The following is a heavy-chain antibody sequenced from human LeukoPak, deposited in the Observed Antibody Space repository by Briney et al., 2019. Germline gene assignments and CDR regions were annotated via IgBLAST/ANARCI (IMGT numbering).Heavy chain of an antibody. V-gene: IGHV3-30-3*01. CDR2: ISYDGTNK. J-gene: IGHJ6*03. CDR3: ARSPTYYYMDV. CDR1: GFTFSNYV. Sequence: GGSLRLSCEASGFTFSNYVIHWVRQAPGKGLEWLAVISYDGTNKYYTDSVKGRFNISRDHSKTTVDLQMDSLGGADTAVYYCARSPTYYYMDVWGKGTTVTVSS.